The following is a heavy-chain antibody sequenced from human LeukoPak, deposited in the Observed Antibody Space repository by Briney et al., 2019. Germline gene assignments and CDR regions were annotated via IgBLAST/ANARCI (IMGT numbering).Heavy chain of an antibody. V-gene: IGHV4-39*07. Sequence: SETLSLTCTVSGGSISSSSYYWGWIRQPPGKGLEWIGSIYYTGSTYYNPSLKSRVTISVDTSKNQFSLKLSSVTAADTAVYYCARLGGGRYYDSSGYYYYYYYYYMDVWGKGTTVTISS. J-gene: IGHJ6*03. CDR2: IYYTGST. CDR3: ARLGGGRYYDSSGYYYYYYYYYMDV. D-gene: IGHD3-22*01. CDR1: GGSISSSSYY.